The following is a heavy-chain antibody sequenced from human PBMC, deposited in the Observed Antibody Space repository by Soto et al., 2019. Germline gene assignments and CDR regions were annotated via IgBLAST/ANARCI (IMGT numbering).Heavy chain of an antibody. D-gene: IGHD5-18*01. CDR1: GGSISSYY. J-gene: IGHJ4*02. Sequence: PSETLSLTCTVSGGSISSYYWSWIRQPPGKGLEWIGYIYYSGSTNYNPSLKSRVTISVDTSKNQFSLKLSSVTAADTAVYYCARWRYGYSFDYWGQGTLVTVSS. CDR2: IYYSGST. CDR3: ARWRYGYSFDY. V-gene: IGHV4-59*01.